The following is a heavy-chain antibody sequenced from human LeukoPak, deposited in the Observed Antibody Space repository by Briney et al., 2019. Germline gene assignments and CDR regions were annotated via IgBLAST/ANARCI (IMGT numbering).Heavy chain of an antibody. Sequence: SETLSLTCVVSVGXINSGNWWTWVRQSPGKGLEWIGEIHHNGTRNYNPSLKSRVTISADTFKNHFSLIVTSLTAADTAVYYCAAAPILRGEGGEHYKYGMDVWGQGTTVIVSS. CDR1: VGXINSGNW. CDR2: IHHNGTR. J-gene: IGHJ6*02. V-gene: IGHV4/OR15-8*01. D-gene: IGHD2-2*02. CDR3: AAAPILRGEGGEHYKYGMDV.